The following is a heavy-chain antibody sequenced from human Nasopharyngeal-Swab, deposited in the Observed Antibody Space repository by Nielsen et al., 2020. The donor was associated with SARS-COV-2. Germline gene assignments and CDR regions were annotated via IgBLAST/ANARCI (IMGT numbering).Heavy chain of an antibody. D-gene: IGHD3-10*01. J-gene: IGHJ6*02. CDR1: AYTFTSYA. CDR3: ARGSSGSYVSDYYYGMDV. V-gene: IGHV1-3*01. Sequence: ASVKVSCKASAYTFTSYAMHWVRHAPGQRLEWMGWINAGNGNTKYSQKFQGRVTITADESTSTAYMELSSLRSEDTAVYYCARGSSGSYVSDYYYGMDVWGQGTTVTVSS. CDR2: INAGNGNT.